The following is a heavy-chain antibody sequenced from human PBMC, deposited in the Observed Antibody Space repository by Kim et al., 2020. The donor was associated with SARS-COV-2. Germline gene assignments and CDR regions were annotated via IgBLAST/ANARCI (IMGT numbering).Heavy chain of an antibody. Sequence: AQKFQGRVTMTRNTSISTAYMELSSLRSEDTAVYYCARRSAVADYYGMDVWGQGTTVTVSS. CDR3: ARRSAVADYYGMDV. J-gene: IGHJ6*02. D-gene: IGHD6-19*01. V-gene: IGHV1-8*01.